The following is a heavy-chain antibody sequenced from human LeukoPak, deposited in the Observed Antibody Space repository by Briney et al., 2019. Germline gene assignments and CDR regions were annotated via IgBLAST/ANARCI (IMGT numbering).Heavy chain of an antibody. D-gene: IGHD5-18*01. Sequence: PGGSLRLSCAASGFTFSSYAMHWVRQAPGKGLEWVAVISYDGSNKYYADSVKGRFTISRDNSKNTLYLQMNSLRAEDTAVYYCARDRVQLWLGDYWGQGTLVTVSS. CDR3: ARDRVQLWLGDY. CDR1: GFTFSSYA. CDR2: ISYDGSNK. J-gene: IGHJ4*02. V-gene: IGHV3-30-3*01.